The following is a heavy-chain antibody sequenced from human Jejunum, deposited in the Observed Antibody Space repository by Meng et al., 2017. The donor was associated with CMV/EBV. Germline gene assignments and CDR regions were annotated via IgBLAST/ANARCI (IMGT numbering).Heavy chain of an antibody. D-gene: IGHD3-10*01. CDR2: IYHSGGT. V-gene: IGHV4-38-2*02. J-gene: IGHJ5*02. Sequence: SYHWSWIRQPPGKGLEWIGSIYHSGGTYYNPSLQSRVTISVDTSKNQFSLRLTSVTAADTAVYYCARDLGYYYGSGSYYNWFDPWGQGTLVTVSS. CDR1: SYH. CDR3: ARDLGYYYGSGSYYNWFDP.